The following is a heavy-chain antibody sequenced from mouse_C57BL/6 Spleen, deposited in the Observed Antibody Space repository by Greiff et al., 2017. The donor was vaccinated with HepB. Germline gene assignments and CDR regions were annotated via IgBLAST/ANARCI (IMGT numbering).Heavy chain of an antibody. Sequence: EVKLQESGEGLVKPGGSLKLSCAASGFTFSSYAMSWVRQTPEKRLEWVAYISSGGDYIYYADTVKGRFTISRDNARNTLYLQMSSLKSEDTAMYYCTRDSLRLKAMDYWGQGTSVTVSS. CDR2: ISSGGDYI. D-gene: IGHD3-2*02. V-gene: IGHV5-9-1*02. CDR3: TRDSLRLKAMDY. J-gene: IGHJ4*01. CDR1: GFTFSSYA.